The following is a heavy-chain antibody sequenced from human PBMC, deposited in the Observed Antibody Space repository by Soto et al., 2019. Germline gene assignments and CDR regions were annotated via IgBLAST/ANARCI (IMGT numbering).Heavy chain of an antibody. CDR1: GLTFSIYC. CDR3: ASFDSPFRYYYYGMDV. Sequence: PGGSLRLSCSASGLTFSIYCMSWVLQAPGKGLEWVANIKQDGSEKYYVDSVKGRFTISRDNAKNSLYLQMNSLRAEDTAVYYCASFDSPFRYYYYGMDVWGQGTTVTVSS. V-gene: IGHV3-7*03. J-gene: IGHJ6*02. CDR2: IKQDGSEK.